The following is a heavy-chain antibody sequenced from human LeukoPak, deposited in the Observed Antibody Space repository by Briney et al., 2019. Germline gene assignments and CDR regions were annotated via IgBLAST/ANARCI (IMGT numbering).Heavy chain of an antibody. CDR1: GYTFTSYG. D-gene: IGHD2-15*01. CDR2: INPNSGGT. CDR3: AGYCSGGSCYSEGAT. J-gene: IGHJ4*02. Sequence: GASVKVSCKASGYTFTSYGISWVRQAPGQGLEWMGWINPNSGGTNYAQKFQGRVTMTRDTSISTAYMELSRLRSDDTAVYYCAGYCSGGSCYSEGATWGQGTLVTVSS. V-gene: IGHV1-2*02.